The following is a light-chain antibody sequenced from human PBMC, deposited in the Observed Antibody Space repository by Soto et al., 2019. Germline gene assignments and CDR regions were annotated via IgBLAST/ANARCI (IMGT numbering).Light chain of an antibody. CDR3: HQYNNLWT. J-gene: IGKJ1*01. V-gene: IGKV3-15*01. Sequence: EIVMTQSPATLSLSPGERFTLSFRASQSVSSRLAWYQQKPGQSPRLLIYGASTRATGIPARFSGSGSGTEFTLTISSLQSEDFGVYYCHQYNNLWTFGQGTKVDIK. CDR1: QSVSSR. CDR2: GAS.